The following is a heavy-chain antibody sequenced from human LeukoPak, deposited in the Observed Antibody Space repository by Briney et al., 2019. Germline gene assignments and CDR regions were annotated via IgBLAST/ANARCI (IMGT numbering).Heavy chain of an antibody. Sequence: SETLSLTCTVSGGSFSNYYWSWIRQPAGKGLEWIGRISSSGNTNYNPSLKSRVTMSGDASMNLFALKLSSVTAADTAVYYCARQGVATAIDYWGQGTLVTVSS. D-gene: IGHD2-21*02. J-gene: IGHJ4*02. CDR2: ISSSGNT. V-gene: IGHV4-4*07. CDR3: ARQGVATAIDY. CDR1: GGSFSNYY.